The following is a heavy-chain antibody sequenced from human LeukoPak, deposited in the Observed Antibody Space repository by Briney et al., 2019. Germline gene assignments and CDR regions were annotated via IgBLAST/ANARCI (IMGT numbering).Heavy chain of an antibody. CDR1: GGSISSSY. J-gene: IGHJ4*02. CDR2: IYYSGST. Sequence: KSSETLSLTCTVSGGSISSSYWSWIRQPPGRGLEWIGYIYYSGSTKYNPSLKSRVTISVDTSKNQFSLKLSSVTAADTAVYYCARGRGHFDYWGQGTLVTVSS. V-gene: IGHV4-59*01. CDR3: ARGRGHFDY.